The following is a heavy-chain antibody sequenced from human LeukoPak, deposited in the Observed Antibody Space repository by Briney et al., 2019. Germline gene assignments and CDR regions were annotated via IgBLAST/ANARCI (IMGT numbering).Heavy chain of an antibody. V-gene: IGHV3-15*01. D-gene: IGHD1-26*01. J-gene: IGHJ4*02. CDR2: IKAKAHGGTI. CDR3: TTDGVGVEGATYDN. CDR1: GFTFSSYA. Sequence: GGSLRLSCAASGFTFSSYAMHWVRQAPGKGLEWVGRIKAKAHGGTIEYAAPVRGRFTISRDDSKNTLYLQMNSLKTEDTAVYYCTTDGVGVEGATYDNWGQGTLVSVSS.